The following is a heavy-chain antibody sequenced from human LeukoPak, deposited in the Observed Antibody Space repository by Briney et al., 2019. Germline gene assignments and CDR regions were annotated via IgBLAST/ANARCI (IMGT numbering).Heavy chain of an antibody. J-gene: IGHJ3*01. D-gene: IGHD3-10*01. V-gene: IGHV3-7*01. Sequence: PGGSLRLSCAASGFTFRGYWMSWVRQAPGKGLEWVANTKQDGSEKCYVDSVKGRFTISRDNARNSLYLQMNSLRVEDTAVYYCARGAYYYNSGDAFDVWGQGTMVTVSS. CDR2: TKQDGSEK. CDR1: GFTFRGYW. CDR3: ARGAYYYNSGDAFDV.